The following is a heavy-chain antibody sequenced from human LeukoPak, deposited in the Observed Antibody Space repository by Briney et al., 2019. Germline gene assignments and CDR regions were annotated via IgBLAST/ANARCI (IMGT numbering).Heavy chain of an antibody. J-gene: IGHJ5*02. CDR1: GFSLRTSGVG. D-gene: IGHD6-19*01. Sequence: SGPTLLNPTQTLTLTCTFSGFSLRTSGVGVGWIRQPPGKALDWLSLNYWDDDKPYSPSLKSRLTITKDPSKNQVVLTMTNMDPVDTATYYCAHITVPGIAVAGTISWFDPWGQGTLVTVSS. CDR2: NYWDDDK. V-gene: IGHV2-5*02. CDR3: AHITVPGIAVAGTISWFDP.